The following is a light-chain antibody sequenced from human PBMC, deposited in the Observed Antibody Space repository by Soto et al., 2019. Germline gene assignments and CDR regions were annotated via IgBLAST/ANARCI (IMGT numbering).Light chain of an antibody. CDR2: DAS. V-gene: IGKV1-5*01. Sequence: DIQMTQSPSTLSASVGDRVTITCRASQSIGRWLSWYQQKPVKAPKVLIYDASTLKSGVPSRFSGSGSGTDFTLTISSLQPDDFAIYYCQQYNSYWTSGQGTKVDIK. CDR1: QSIGRW. J-gene: IGKJ1*01. CDR3: QQYNSYWT.